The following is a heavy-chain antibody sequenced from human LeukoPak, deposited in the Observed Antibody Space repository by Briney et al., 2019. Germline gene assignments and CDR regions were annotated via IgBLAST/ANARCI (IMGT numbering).Heavy chain of an antibody. J-gene: IGHJ4*02. D-gene: IGHD2-2*02. CDR2: ISWNGGVI. CDR3: TKSDCSSTSCHTSHY. Sequence: AGGSLRLSCAASGFTFHDYAMHWVRQGPEKGLEWVSGISWNGGVIGYADSVMGRFTVSRDNAKNSLFLQMNSLRPEDTALYYCTKSDCSSTSCHTSHYWGQGTLVTVSS. V-gene: IGHV3-9*01. CDR1: GFTFHDYA.